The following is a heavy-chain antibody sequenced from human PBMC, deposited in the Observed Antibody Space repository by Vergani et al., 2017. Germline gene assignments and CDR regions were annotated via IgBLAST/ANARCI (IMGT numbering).Heavy chain of an antibody. J-gene: IGHJ4*02. CDR2: IYYSGST. CDR1: GGSISSGGYY. V-gene: IGHV4-31*03. CDR3: ARAATYYDGSGSYWNKNISRLFDY. D-gene: IGHD3-10*01. Sequence: QVQLQESGPGLVKPSQTLSLTCTVPGGSISSGGYYWSWIRQHPGKGLEWIGYIYYSGSTYYNPSLKSRVTISVDTSKNQFSLKLSCVTAADTAVYYCARAATYYDGSGSYWNKNISRLFDYWGQGTLVTVSS.